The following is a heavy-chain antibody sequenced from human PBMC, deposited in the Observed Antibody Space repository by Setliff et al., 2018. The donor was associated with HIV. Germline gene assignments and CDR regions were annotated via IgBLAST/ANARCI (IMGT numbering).Heavy chain of an antibody. CDR3: TREIRDGYPRSSN. J-gene: IGHJ4*02. V-gene: IGHV3-15*01. CDR2: IKTRADGGAA. D-gene: IGHD3-10*01. Sequence: PGGSLRLSCAVSGFTFSSHWMVWVRQAPGKGLECLGRIKTRADGGAADSAEPVKGRFTISRDDSKSTLYLQLTTLRTEDTGFYFCTREIRDGYPRSSNWGQGTLVTVSS. CDR1: GFTFSSHW.